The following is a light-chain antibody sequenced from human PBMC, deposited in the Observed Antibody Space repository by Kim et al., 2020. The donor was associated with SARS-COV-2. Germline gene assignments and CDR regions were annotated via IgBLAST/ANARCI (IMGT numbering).Light chain of an antibody. CDR2: HDS. Sequence: SYELTQPPSVSVAPGKTARISCGGDNIGSETVHWYQQKPGQAPVLVLSHDSDRPSGIPARFSGSNSGNTATLIISRVEAGDEADYYCQVWHSENDHVVFGGGTQLTVL. J-gene: IGLJ3*02. CDR3: QVWHSENDHVV. CDR1: NIGSET. V-gene: IGLV3-21*04.